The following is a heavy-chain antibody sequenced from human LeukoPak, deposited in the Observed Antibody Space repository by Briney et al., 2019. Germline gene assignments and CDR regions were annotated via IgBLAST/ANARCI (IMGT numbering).Heavy chain of an antibody. D-gene: IGHD3-3*01. CDR1: GYTFTGYY. J-gene: IGHJ4*02. Sequence: ASVKVSCKASGYTFTGYYMHWVRQAPGQGLEWMGWINPNSGGTNYAQRFQGRVTMTRDTSITTAYMELSRLRSDDTAMYYCARDLKIREDYTTFSDYWGQGTPVTASS. V-gene: IGHV1-2*02. CDR2: INPNSGGT. CDR3: ARDLKIREDYTTFSDY.